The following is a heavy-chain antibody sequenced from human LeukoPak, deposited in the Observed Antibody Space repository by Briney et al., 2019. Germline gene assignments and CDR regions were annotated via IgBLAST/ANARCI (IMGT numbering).Heavy chain of an antibody. CDR1: GFTFSNAW. CDR3: ATDFYDST. V-gene: IGHV3-15*07. D-gene: IGHD3-22*01. CDR2: IRSNSDGGTI. Sequence: PGGSLRLSCATSGFTFSNAWMNWVRQAPGKGLEWVGRIRSNSDGGTIAYAAPVKGRFTLSRDDSKTTLYLQMNSLQTKDTAVYYCATDFYDSTWGQGTLVTVSS. J-gene: IGHJ5*02.